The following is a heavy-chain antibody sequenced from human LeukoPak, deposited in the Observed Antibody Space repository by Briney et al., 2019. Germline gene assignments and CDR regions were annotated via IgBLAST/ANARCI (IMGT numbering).Heavy chain of an antibody. CDR2: IYYSGST. CDR3: ARVSCSSGWYYYYYYYMDV. CDR1: GGSISSSSYY. J-gene: IGHJ6*03. D-gene: IGHD6-19*01. Sequence: SETLSLTCTVSGGSISSSSYYWGWIRQPPGKGLEWIGSIYYSGSTYYNPSLKSRVTISVDTSKNQFSLKLSSVTAADTAVYYCARVSCSSGWYYYYYYYMDVWGKGTTVTVSS. V-gene: IGHV4-39*07.